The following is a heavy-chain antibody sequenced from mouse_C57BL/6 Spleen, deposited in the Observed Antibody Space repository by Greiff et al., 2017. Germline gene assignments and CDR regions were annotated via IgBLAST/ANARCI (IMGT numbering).Heavy chain of an antibody. CDR3: ARIYYYGSSWYFDV. CDR1: GFTFSDYY. V-gene: IGHV5-16*01. Sequence: EVNVVESEGGLVQPGSSMKLSCTASGFTFSDYYMAWVRQVPEKGLEWVANINYDGSSTYYLDSLKSRFIISRDNAKNILYLQMSSLKSEDTATYYCARIYYYGSSWYFDVWGTGTTVTVSS. D-gene: IGHD1-1*01. J-gene: IGHJ1*03. CDR2: INYDGSST.